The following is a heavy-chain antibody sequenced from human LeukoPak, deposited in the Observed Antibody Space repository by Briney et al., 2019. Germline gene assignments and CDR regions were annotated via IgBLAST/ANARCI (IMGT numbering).Heavy chain of an antibody. J-gene: IGHJ6*03. Sequence: SQTLSLTCAISGDSVSSNSAAWNWIRQSPSRGLEWLGRTYYRSKWYNDYAVSVKSRITINPDTSKNQFSLQLNSVTPEDTAVYYCARDLCAARSPYYYYYMDVWGKGTTVTVSS. CDR3: ARDLCAARSPYYYYYMDV. CDR1: GDSVSSNSAA. V-gene: IGHV6-1*01. CDR2: TYYRSKWYN. D-gene: IGHD6-6*01.